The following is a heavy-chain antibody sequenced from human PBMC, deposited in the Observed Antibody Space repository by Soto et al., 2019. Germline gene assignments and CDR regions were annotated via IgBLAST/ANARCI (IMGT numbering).Heavy chain of an antibody. Sequence: SGGSLRLSCAASGFTFSSYSMNWVRQAPGKGLEWVSYISSSSSTIYYADSVKGRFTISRDNAKNSLYLQMNSLRAEDTALYYCARHPERIAQIGWFDPWGQGTLVTVS. CDR3: ARHPERIAQIGWFDP. D-gene: IGHD6-13*01. CDR2: ISSSSSTI. J-gene: IGHJ5*02. V-gene: IGHV3-48*01. CDR1: GFTFSSYS.